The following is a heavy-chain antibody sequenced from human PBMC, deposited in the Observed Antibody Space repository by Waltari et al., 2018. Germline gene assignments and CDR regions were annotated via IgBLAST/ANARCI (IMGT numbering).Heavy chain of an antibody. Sequence: EVQLVESGGGLIQPGGSLRLSCAASGFTVSSNYMSWVRQAPGKGLEWVSVIYSGGSTYDADSVKGRFTISRDNSKNTLYLQMNSLRAEDTAVYYCARTTMVQGVISGYYYGMDVWGQGTTVTVSS. D-gene: IGHD3-10*01. CDR3: ARTTMVQGVISGYYYGMDV. J-gene: IGHJ6*02. CDR1: GFTVSSNY. V-gene: IGHV3-53*01. CDR2: IYSGGST.